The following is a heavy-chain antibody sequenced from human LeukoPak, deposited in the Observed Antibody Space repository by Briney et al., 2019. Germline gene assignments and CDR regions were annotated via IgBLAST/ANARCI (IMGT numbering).Heavy chain of an antibody. Sequence: SGPALVKPTQTLTLTCTFSGFSLSTSGMCVSWIRQPPGKALEWLARIDWDDDKYYSTSLKTRLTISKDTSKNQVVLTMTNMAPVDTATYYCARTSGSRYYFDYWGQGTLVTVSS. J-gene: IGHJ4*02. CDR1: GFSLSTSGMC. CDR2: IDWDDDK. D-gene: IGHD1-26*01. V-gene: IGHV2-70*11. CDR3: ARTSGSRYYFDY.